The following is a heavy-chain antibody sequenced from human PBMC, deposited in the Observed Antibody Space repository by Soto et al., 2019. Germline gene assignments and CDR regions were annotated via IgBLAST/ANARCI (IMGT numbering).Heavy chain of an antibody. Sequence: SETLSLTCTVSGGSISSSSYYWGWIRQPPGKGLEWIGSIYYSGSTYYNPSLKSRVTISVDTSKNQFSLKLSSVTAADTAVYYCARPTYYDILTGYPTFNWFDPWGQGTLVTVSS. J-gene: IGHJ5*02. D-gene: IGHD3-9*01. CDR1: GGSISSSSYY. CDR2: IYYSGST. CDR3: ARPTYYDILTGYPTFNWFDP. V-gene: IGHV4-39*01.